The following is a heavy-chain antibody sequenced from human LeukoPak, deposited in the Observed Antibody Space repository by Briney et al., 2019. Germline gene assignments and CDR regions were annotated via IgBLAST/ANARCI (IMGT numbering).Heavy chain of an antibody. CDR1: GGSFSGYY. Sequence: SETLSLTCAVYGGSFSGYYWSWIRQPPGKGLEWIGEINHSGSTNYNPSLKSRVTISVGTSKNQFSLRLSSVTAADTAVYYCARVLEGSSGQHWYFDLWGRGTLVTVSS. CDR2: INHSGST. J-gene: IGHJ2*01. CDR3: ARVLEGSSGQHWYFDL. D-gene: IGHD6-19*01. V-gene: IGHV4-34*01.